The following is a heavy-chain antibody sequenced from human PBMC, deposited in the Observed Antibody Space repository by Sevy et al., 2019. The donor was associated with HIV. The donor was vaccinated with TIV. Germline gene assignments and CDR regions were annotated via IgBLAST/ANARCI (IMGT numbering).Heavy chain of an antibody. CDR3: AGPTPRIAPSSAAFFDY. CDR1: GFTFSSFA. J-gene: IGHJ4*02. CDR2: INGRGGSA. V-gene: IGHV3-23*01. D-gene: IGHD1-26*01. Sequence: GGSLRLSCAASGFTFSSFAMSWVRHIPGKGLEWVSTINGRGGSAYYADSVKGRFTLSRDNSNNTVFLQMNRLRDEDTAVYYWAGPTPRIAPSSAAFFDYWGQGTLVTVSS.